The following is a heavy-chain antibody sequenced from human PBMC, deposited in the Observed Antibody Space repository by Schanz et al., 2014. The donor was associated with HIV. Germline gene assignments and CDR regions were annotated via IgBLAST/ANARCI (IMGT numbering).Heavy chain of an antibody. D-gene: IGHD3-16*01. V-gene: IGHV3-23*01. J-gene: IGHJ6*02. Sequence: EVPLLESGGGLAQPGGSQRLSCAASGFAFSDYAMSWVRQAPGKGLEWVSSISAGGRDTYYADSVKGRFTISRDNSKNTLFLQMNSLRGEDTAVYYCARVANWDYYGMDVWGQGTTVTVSS. CDR1: GFAFSDYA. CDR3: ARVANWDYYGMDV. CDR2: ISAGGRDT.